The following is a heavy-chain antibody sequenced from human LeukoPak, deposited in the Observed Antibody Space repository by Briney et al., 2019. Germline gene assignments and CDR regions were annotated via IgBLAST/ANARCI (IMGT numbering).Heavy chain of an antibody. CDR1: GFTFSSYT. D-gene: IGHD6-13*01. CDR2: ISGSSRHK. Sequence: PGGSLRLSCAASGFTFSSYTMNWVRQAPGKGLEWVSSISGSSRHKYYADSVKGRFTISRDNAKNSLYLQMNSLRAEDTDVYYCARTANFAAGYYIDYWGQGTLVTVSS. CDR3: ARTANFAAGYYIDY. J-gene: IGHJ4*02. V-gene: IGHV3-21*01.